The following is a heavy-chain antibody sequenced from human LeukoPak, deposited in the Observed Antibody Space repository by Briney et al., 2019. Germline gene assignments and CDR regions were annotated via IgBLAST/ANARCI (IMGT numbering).Heavy chain of an antibody. D-gene: IGHD3-22*01. Sequence: GGSLRLSCAASGFTFSSYGMHWVRQAPGKGLEWVAFIGYDGSNKYYADSVKGRFTISRDNSKNTLYLQMNSLRAEDTAVYYCAKEVGDSSGYYFPPDYWGQGTLVTVSS. V-gene: IGHV3-30*02. CDR3: AKEVGDSSGYYFPPDY. CDR2: IGYDGSNK. J-gene: IGHJ4*02. CDR1: GFTFSSYG.